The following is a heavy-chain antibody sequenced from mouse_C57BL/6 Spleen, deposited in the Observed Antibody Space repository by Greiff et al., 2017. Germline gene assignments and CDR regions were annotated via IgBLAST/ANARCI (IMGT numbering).Heavy chain of an antibody. CDR1: GYSITSGYY. V-gene: IGHV3-6*01. J-gene: IGHJ3*01. Sequence: EVKLQESGPGLVKPSQSLSLTCSVTGYSITSGYYWNWIRQFPGNKLEWMGYISYDGSNNYNPSLKNRISITRDTSKNQFFLKLNSVTTEDTATYYCASLLSPWGQGTLVTVSA. D-gene: IGHD2-10*01. CDR3: ASLLSP. CDR2: ISYDGSN.